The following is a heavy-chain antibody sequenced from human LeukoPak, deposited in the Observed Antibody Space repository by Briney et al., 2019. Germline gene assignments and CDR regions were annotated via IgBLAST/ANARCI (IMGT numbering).Heavy chain of an antibody. J-gene: IGHJ4*02. Sequence: SQTLSLTCTVSGGSSSSGSYYWSWIRQPAGKGLEWIGRIYTSGSTNYNPSLKSRVTISVDTSKNQFSLKLSSVTAADTAVYYCARASYYDFWSGYEGYFDYWGQGTLVTVSS. V-gene: IGHV4-61*02. CDR2: IYTSGST. D-gene: IGHD3-3*01. CDR1: GGSSSSGSYY. CDR3: ARASYYDFWSGYEGYFDY.